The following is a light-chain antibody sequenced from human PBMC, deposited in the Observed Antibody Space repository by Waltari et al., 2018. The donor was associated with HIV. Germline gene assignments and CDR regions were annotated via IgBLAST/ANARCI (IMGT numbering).Light chain of an antibody. Sequence: QSALHQPASASVSLGPSVTISCSGPGSDVGGSNYVSPYQQHPGKAPKLMIYDASHRPSGISNRCSGSKSGNTASLSISGRQAEDEADYYCSSYTSSSALDVVFGGGTKLTVL. CDR2: DAS. J-gene: IGLJ2*01. CDR3: SSYTSSSALDVV. V-gene: IGLV2-14*03. CDR1: GSDVGGSNY.